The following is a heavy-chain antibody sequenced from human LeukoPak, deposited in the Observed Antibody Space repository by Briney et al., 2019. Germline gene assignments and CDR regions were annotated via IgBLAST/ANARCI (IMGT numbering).Heavy chain of an antibody. D-gene: IGHD5-18*01. CDR1: GGSFSGYY. CDR2: INQSGST. J-gene: IGHJ4*02. Sequence: SETLSLTCAVYGGSFSGYYWSWIRQPPGKGLEWIGEINQSGSTNYNPSLKSRVTISVDTSKNQFSLKLSSVTAADTAVYYCARGGRGYSYGLFDYWGQGTLVTVSS. V-gene: IGHV4-34*01. CDR3: ARGGRGYSYGLFDY.